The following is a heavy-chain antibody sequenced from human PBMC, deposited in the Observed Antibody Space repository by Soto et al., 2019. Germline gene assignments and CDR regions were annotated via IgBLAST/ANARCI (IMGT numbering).Heavy chain of an antibody. J-gene: IGHJ6*02. CDR3: ARSWVTGKGGMDV. Sequence: QVQLVQSGGEVKKPGASVKVSCKASGYTFTSYGFSWVRQAPGQGLEWMGWINGYTGNTRYARKFQGRVTMTIDTSTSTAYMELWTLISDDTAVYYCARSWVTGKGGMDVWGQGTTVTVSS. CDR1: GYTFTSYG. V-gene: IGHV1-18*01. CDR2: INGYTGNT. D-gene: IGHD3-16*01.